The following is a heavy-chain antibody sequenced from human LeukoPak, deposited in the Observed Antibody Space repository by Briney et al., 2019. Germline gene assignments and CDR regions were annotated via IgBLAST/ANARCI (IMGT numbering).Heavy chain of an antibody. CDR2: VRYDESNE. CDR1: GFVFSNYG. D-gene: IGHD5-12*01. V-gene: IGHV3-30*02. CDR3: AKDSNSGYVSVGPDY. J-gene: IGHJ4*02. Sequence: GGSLRLSCQTSGFVFSNYGMRWVRQAPGKGLEWVAFVRYDESNEYYADSVKGRFTISRDNSRNTLYLQMNSLRAEDTGVYSCAKDSNSGYVSVGPDYWGLGTLVTVSS.